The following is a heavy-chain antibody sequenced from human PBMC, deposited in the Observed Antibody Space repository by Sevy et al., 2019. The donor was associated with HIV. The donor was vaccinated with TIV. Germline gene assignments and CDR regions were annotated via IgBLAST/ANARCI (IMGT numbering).Heavy chain of an antibody. CDR2: IIPIFGTA. D-gene: IGHD3-3*01. V-gene: IGHV1-69*13. J-gene: IGHJ5*02. CDR1: GGTFSSYA. Sequence: ASVMVSCKASGGTFSSYAISWVRQAPGQGLEWMGGIIPIFGTANYAQKFQGRVTITADESTSTAYMELSSLRSEDTAVYYCARDVRYYDFWSGYPNWFDPWGQGTLVTVSS. CDR3: ARDVRYYDFWSGYPNWFDP.